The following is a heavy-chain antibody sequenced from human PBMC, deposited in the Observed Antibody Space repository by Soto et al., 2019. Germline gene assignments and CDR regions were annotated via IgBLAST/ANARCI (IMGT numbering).Heavy chain of an antibody. CDR2: MNLDTGGT. V-gene: IGHV1-2*06. J-gene: IGHJ4*02. CDR3: ARDGNFAFHEYSFGFDF. Sequence: ASVKVSCKASGYRFTTFYIHWVRQAPGQGLEWMGRMNLDTGGTTYAQKLQGRGTMTRDTSINTAYMEVTNLKCDDTAIYYCARDGNFAFHEYSFGFDFWGQGTLVTVSS. CDR1: GYRFTTFY. D-gene: IGHD1-7*01.